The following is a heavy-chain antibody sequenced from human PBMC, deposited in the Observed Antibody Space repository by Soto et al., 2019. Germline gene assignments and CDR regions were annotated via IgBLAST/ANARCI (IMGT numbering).Heavy chain of an antibody. CDR2: FDPEDGET. Sequence: QVQLVQSGAEVKKPGASVKVSCKVSGYTLTELSMHWARQAPGKGLEWMGGFDPEDGETIYAQKFQGRVTMTEDTSTDTAYMELSSLISEDTAVYYCATDSGSYFGPPAEYFQRWGQGTLVTVSS. CDR1: GYTLTELS. D-gene: IGHD1-26*01. CDR3: ATDSGSYFGPPAEYFQR. J-gene: IGHJ1*01. V-gene: IGHV1-24*01.